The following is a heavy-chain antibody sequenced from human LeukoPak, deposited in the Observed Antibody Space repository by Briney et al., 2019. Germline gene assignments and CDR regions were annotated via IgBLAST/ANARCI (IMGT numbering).Heavy chain of an antibody. Sequence: SVKVSCKASGGTFSSYAISWVRQAPGQGLEWMGRIIPILGIANYAQKFQGRVTITADKSTSTAYMELSSLRSDDTAVYYCARDGPRGYFQHWGQGTLITVSS. D-gene: IGHD1-14*01. V-gene: IGHV1-69*04. CDR3: ARDGPRGYFQH. CDR2: IIPILGIA. J-gene: IGHJ1*01. CDR1: GGTFSSYA.